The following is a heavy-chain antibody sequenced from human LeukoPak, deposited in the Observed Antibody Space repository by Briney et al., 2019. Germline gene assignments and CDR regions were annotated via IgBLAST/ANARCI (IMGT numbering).Heavy chain of an antibody. CDR2: INSDGSEG. Sequence: GGSLRLTCAVSGFTFSGFWMSWSRQAPGKGLEWVASINSDGSEGYYADVVKGRFTISRDNAKNSLYLQINSLRAEDTAVYYCARSSYSSSSSVWGQGTMVTVS. D-gene: IGHD6-6*01. CDR1: GFTFSGFW. J-gene: IGHJ3*01. V-gene: IGHV3-7*03. CDR3: ARSSYSSSSSV.